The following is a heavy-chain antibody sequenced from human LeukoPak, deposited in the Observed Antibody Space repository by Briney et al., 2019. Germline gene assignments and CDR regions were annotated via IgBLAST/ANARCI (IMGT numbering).Heavy chain of an antibody. CDR2: ISSDGSNK. Sequence: GRSLRLSCAASGFTFSIYAMHWVRQAPGKGLEWVAFISSDGSNKYYADSVKGRFTISRDNSKNTLYLQMNSLRAEDTAVYYCARDRVVVVPAAYWFDPWGQGTLVTVSS. CDR3: ARDRVVVVPAAYWFDP. V-gene: IGHV3-30-3*01. CDR1: GFTFSIYA. D-gene: IGHD2-2*01. J-gene: IGHJ5*02.